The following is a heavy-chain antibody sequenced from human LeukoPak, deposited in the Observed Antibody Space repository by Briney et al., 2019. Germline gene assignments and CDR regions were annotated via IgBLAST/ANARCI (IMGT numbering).Heavy chain of an antibody. CDR1: GYTFTGYY. V-gene: IGHV1-2*02. CDR3: ARVVLGNDYVWGSYRWYFDY. Sequence: ASVKVSCKASGYTFTGYYMHWVRQAPGQGLEWMGWINPNSGGTNYAQKFQGRVTMTRDTSISTAYMELSRLRSDDTAVYYCARVVLGNDYVWGSYRWYFDYWGQGTLVTVSS. CDR2: INPNSGGT. D-gene: IGHD3-16*02. J-gene: IGHJ4*02.